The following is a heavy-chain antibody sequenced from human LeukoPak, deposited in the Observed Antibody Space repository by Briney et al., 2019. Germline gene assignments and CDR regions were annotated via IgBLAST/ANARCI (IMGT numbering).Heavy chain of an antibody. Sequence: GGSLGLSCAASGFTFSSYGMNWVRQAPGKGLEWFSYISTKSSTIYYADSVKGRFTISRDNAKNSLYLQLNSLRDEDTAVYYCAGEPAAADDAFDIWGRGTMVTVSS. V-gene: IGHV3-48*02. CDR2: ISTKSSTI. D-gene: IGHD6-13*01. CDR3: AGEPAAADDAFDI. CDR1: GFTFSSYG. J-gene: IGHJ3*02.